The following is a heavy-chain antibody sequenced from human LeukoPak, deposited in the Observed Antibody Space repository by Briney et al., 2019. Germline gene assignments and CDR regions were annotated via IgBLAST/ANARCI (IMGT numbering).Heavy chain of an antibody. CDR2: ISYDGSNK. CDR1: GFTFSSYG. D-gene: IGHD3-3*01. J-gene: IGHJ4*02. CDR3: AKGRGVLTTANDY. Sequence: PGRSLRLSCAASGFTFSSYGMHWVRQAPGKGLEWVAVISYDGSNKYYADSVKGRFTISRDNSKNTLYLQMNSPRAEDTAVYYCAKGRGVLTTANDYWGQGTLVTVSS. V-gene: IGHV3-30*18.